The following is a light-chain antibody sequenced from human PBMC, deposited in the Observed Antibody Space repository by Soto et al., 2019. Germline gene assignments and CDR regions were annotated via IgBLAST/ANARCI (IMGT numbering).Light chain of an antibody. J-gene: IGKJ3*01. CDR1: QRISSW. CDR3: EQYNSYSPFT. V-gene: IGKV1-5*01. CDR2: DAA. Sequence: DIQMTQSPSTLSASVGDRVTITCRASQRISSWLAWYQHKPGKAPKLLIYDAASLESGVPSRFSGSGSGTAVTLIIISLQPDDSATYYCEQYNSYSPFTFGPGSKVDIK.